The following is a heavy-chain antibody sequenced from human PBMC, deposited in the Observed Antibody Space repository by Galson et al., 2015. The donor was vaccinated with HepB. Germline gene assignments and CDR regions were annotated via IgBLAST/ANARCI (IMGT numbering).Heavy chain of an antibody. CDR1: NFTFSKYA. J-gene: IGHJ3*02. Sequence: SLRLSCAVSNFTFSKYAIHWVRQAQGKGLEWVSIISSNGRTTFSAESVKGRFTLSRDTSKNTVYLQMNSLRDEDTALYYCAKELRYCTGGSCRTGPFDIWGQGTLVTVSS. D-gene: IGHD2-15*01. V-gene: IGHV3-23*01. CDR2: ISSNGRTT. CDR3: AKELRYCTGGSCRTGPFDI.